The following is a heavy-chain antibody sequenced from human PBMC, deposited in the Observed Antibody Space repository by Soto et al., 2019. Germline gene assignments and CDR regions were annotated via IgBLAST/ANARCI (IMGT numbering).Heavy chain of an antibody. J-gene: IGHJ4*02. D-gene: IGHD4-17*01. V-gene: IGHV1-69*13. CDR2: IIPIFGTA. Sequence: EASVKVSCKASGGTFSSYAISWVRQAPGQGLEWMGGIIPIFGTANYAQKFQGRVTITADESTSTAYMELSSLRSEDTAVYYCARAYGDSFLFDYWGQGTLVTVSS. CDR3: ARAYGDSFLFDY. CDR1: GGTFSSYA.